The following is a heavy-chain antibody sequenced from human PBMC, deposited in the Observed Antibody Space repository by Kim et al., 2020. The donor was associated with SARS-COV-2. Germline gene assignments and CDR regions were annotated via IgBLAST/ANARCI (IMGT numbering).Heavy chain of an antibody. V-gene: IGHV3-20*04. D-gene: IGHD6-19*01. CDR2: INWNGGSK. Sequence: GGSLRLSCAASGFTFGDYGMSWVRQAPGKGLEWVSGINWNGGSKGYEDSGKGRFPISRDNAKNSLYLQMNSLRAEDTALYYCARGRKQWLTYYYYYGMDVWGQGTTVTVSS. CDR3: ARGRKQWLTYYYYYGMDV. J-gene: IGHJ6*02. CDR1: GFTFGDYG.